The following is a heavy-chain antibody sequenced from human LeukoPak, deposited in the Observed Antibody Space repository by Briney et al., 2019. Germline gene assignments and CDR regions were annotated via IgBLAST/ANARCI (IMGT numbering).Heavy chain of an antibody. J-gene: IGHJ4*02. V-gene: IGHV3-23*01. CDR2: ISGSGDTT. D-gene: IGHD6-19*01. CDR1: GFTISTNA. CDR3: AKVPSPPPARIAVAGTEGYYFDY. Sequence: GGSLRLSCAASGFTISTNAMSWVRQVPGKGREWVSGISGSGDTTYYADSVRGRFTISRDNSKDTVYLQMNSLRAEDTAVYYCAKVPSPPPARIAVAGTEGYYFDYWGQGTLVTVSS.